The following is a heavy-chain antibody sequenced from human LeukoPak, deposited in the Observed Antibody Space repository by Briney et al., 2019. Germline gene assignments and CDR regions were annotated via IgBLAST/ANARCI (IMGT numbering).Heavy chain of an antibody. Sequence: GGSLRLSCVGSEFTFSWYSMSWVRQAPGKGLEWVSGVSGSGGDTNYADSVKGRFTISRDNSKNTLYLQMNSLRAEDTAVYYCARGGSYLSAFDIWGQGTMVTVSS. D-gene: IGHD1-26*01. CDR1: EFTFSWYS. J-gene: IGHJ3*02. CDR3: ARGGSYLSAFDI. CDR2: VSGSGGDT. V-gene: IGHV3-23*01.